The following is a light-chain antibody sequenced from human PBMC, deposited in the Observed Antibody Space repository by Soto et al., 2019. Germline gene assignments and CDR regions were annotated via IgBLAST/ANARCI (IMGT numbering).Light chain of an antibody. CDR1: QSVTTR. CDR2: GAS. V-gene: IGKV3-20*01. J-gene: IGKJ1*01. CDR3: QQYGTSPRT. Sequence: IVLTQSPGTLSLSPGERVTLSCRSSQSVTTRLAWYQHKPGQAPRLLMSGASSRASGVPDRFSGSGSGTSFTLTVSRLEPEDFAVYYCQQYGTSPRTFGQGTKVDNK.